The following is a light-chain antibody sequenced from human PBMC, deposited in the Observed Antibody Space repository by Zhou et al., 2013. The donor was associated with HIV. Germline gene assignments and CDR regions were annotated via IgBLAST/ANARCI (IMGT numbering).Light chain of an antibody. CDR1: QSISSY. CDR3: QQSYSAPLT. Sequence: DIQLTPSPSSLSASVADRVTITCRASQSISSYLNWYQQKPGKAPKLLIYAASSLQSGVPSRFSGSGSGTDFTLTISNLQPDDFATYYCQQSYSAPLTFGGGAKVEIK. V-gene: IGKV1-39*01. CDR2: AAS. J-gene: IGKJ4*01.